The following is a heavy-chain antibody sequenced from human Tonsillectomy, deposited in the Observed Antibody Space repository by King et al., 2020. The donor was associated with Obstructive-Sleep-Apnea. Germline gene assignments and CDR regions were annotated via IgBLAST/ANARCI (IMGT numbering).Heavy chain of an antibody. D-gene: IGHD5-18*01. CDR2: ISDSGGRT. CDR3: AKTAMGDYHYYGLDV. CDR1: GFTFSRYA. Sequence: VQLVESGGGLVQPGGSLRLSCAASGFTFSRYAMSWVRQAPGKGLEWVSGISDSGGRTFYADSVKGRFTVSRDNSKNTLFLQINSLRGEDSAVYYCAKTAMGDYHYYGLDVWGQGTTVTVSS. V-gene: IGHV3-23*04. J-gene: IGHJ6*02.